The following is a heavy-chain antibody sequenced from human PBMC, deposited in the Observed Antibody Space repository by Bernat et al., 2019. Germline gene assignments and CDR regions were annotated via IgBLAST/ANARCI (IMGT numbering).Heavy chain of an antibody. D-gene: IGHD3-3*01. V-gene: IGHV3-48*01. CDR1: GFTFSSYS. Sequence: EVQLVESGGGLVQPGGSLRLSCAASGFTFSSYSMNWVHQAPGKGLEWVSYISSSSSTIYYADSVKGRFTISRDNAKNSLYLQMNSLRAEDTAVYYCARVGRDFQSPTAFDYWGQGTLVTVSS. CDR2: ISSSSSTI. CDR3: ARVGRDFQSPTAFDY. J-gene: IGHJ4*02.